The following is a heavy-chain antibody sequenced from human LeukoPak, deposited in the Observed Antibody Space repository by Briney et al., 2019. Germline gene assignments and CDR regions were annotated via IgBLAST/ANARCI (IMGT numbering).Heavy chain of an antibody. J-gene: IGHJ4*02. CDR3: ARVLIGNYDFWSGLFDY. Sequence: PSETLSLTCTVSGGSISSYYWSWIRQPPGKGLEWIWYIYYSGSTNYNPSLKSRVTISVDTSKNQFSLKLSSVTAADTAVYYCARVLIGNYDFWSGLFDYWGQGTLVTVSS. V-gene: IGHV4-59*01. CDR1: GGSISSYY. CDR2: IYYSGST. D-gene: IGHD3-3*01.